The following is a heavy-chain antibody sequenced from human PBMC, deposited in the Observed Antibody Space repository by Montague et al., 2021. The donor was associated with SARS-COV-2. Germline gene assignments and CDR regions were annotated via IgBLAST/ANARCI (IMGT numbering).Heavy chain of an antibody. V-gene: IGHV4-39*01. Sequence: SETLSLTCIVSGDSTSCPNCYWGWIRQAPGKGLDWIGTIYNSGTTYYNPSLKSRLTISIDTSKNHFSLKLTSVTAADTAVYYCARHRNYGDHSLDNWFHPWGQGTLVTVSS. D-gene: IGHD4-17*01. CDR2: IYNSGTT. J-gene: IGHJ5*02. CDR3: ARHRNYGDHSLDNWFHP. CDR1: GDSTSCPNCY.